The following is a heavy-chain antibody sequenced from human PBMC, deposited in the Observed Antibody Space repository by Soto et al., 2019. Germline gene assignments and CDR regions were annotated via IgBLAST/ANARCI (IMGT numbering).Heavy chain of an antibody. CDR1: GFTFSSYA. Sequence: WGSLRLSCAASGFTFSSYAMSWVRQAPGKGLEWVSAISGSGGSTYYADSVKGRFTISRDNSKNTLYLQMNSLRAEDTAVYYCAKEADYDILTGPRYYFDYWGQGTLVTVSS. J-gene: IGHJ4*02. CDR3: AKEADYDILTGPRYYFDY. CDR2: ISGSGGST. D-gene: IGHD3-9*01. V-gene: IGHV3-23*01.